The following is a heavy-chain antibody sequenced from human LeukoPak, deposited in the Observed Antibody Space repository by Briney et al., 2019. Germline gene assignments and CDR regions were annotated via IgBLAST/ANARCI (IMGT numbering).Heavy chain of an antibody. V-gene: IGHV1-8*01. CDR1: GYTFTSYD. CDR2: MNPNSGNT. CDR3: ARGLKRIRYDFWSGLKEYYHYYMDV. Sequence: GASVKVSCKASGYTFTSYDINWVRQATGQGLEWMGWMNPNSGNTGYAQKFQGRVTMTRNTSISTAYMELSSLRSEDTAVYYCARGLKRIRYDFWSGLKEYYHYYMDVWGKGTTVTVSS. J-gene: IGHJ6*03. D-gene: IGHD3-3*01.